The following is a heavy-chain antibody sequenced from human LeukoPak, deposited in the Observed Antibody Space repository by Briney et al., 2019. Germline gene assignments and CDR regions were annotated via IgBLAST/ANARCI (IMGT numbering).Heavy chain of an antibody. CDR2: TSGSGGST. J-gene: IGHJ4*02. CDR3: AKRSNFGEFDY. V-gene: IGHV3-23*01. D-gene: IGHD3-10*01. Sequence: GGSLRLSCAASGFTFSSYAMSWVRQAPGKGPEWVSVTSGSGGSTYYADSVKGRFTISRDNSKNTLYLQMNSLRAEDTAVYYCAKRSNFGEFDYWGQGTLVTVSS. CDR1: GFTFSSYA.